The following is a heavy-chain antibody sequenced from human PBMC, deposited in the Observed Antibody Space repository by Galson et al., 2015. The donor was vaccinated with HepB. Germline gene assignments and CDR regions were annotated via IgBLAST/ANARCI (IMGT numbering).Heavy chain of an antibody. D-gene: IGHD3-10*01. CDR2: ISSSSSTI. CDR3: ARVSITMVRGVTYYFDY. CDR1: GFTFSSYS. Sequence: SLRLSCAASGFTFSSYSMNWVRQAPGKGLEWVSYISSSSSTIYYADSVKGRFTISRDNAKNSLYLQMNSLRDEDTAVYYCARVSITMVRGVTYYFDYWGQGTLVTVSS. V-gene: IGHV3-48*02. J-gene: IGHJ4*02.